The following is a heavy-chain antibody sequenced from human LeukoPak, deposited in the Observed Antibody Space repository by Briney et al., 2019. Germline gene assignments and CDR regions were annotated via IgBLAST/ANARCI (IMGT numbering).Heavy chain of an antibody. Sequence: RGSLRLSCAASGFTFSTYSMKWVRQAPGKGLEWVSYISSTSRTIFYADSVKGRFTISRDNAKNSLYLQMNSLRDEDTAVYYCGRDGYDDYYCVNWGQGTLVTVSS. D-gene: IGHD5-18*01. V-gene: IGHV3-48*02. CDR2: ISSTSRTI. J-gene: IGHJ4*02. CDR3: GRDGYDDYYCVN. CDR1: GFTFSTYS.